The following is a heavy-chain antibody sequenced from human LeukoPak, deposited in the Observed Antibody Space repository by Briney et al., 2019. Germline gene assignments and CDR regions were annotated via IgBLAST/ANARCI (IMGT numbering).Heavy chain of an antibody. D-gene: IGHD3-22*01. Sequence: GGSLRLSCAASGFTFDDYAMHWVRQAPGKGLEWVSGISWNSGSIGYADSVKGRFTISRDNAKNSLYLQMNSLRAEDTALYYCAKDMDYYDSNRLDYWGQGTLVTVSS. V-gene: IGHV3-9*01. CDR3: AKDMDYYDSNRLDY. J-gene: IGHJ4*02. CDR1: GFTFDDYA. CDR2: ISWNSGSI.